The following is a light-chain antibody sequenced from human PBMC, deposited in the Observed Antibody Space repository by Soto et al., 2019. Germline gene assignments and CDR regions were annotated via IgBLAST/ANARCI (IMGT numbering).Light chain of an antibody. CDR1: SSKIGSNT. CDR2: SDN. CDR3: AAWDDSLNALYV. V-gene: IGLV1-44*01. J-gene: IGLJ1*01. Sequence: QSVLTQPPSASGTPGQRVTISCSGSSSKIGSNTVNWYQQLPGTAPKLLIYSDNQWPSGVPDRFSGSKSGTSASLAISGLQSEDEADYYCAAWDDSLNALYVFGTGTKLTVL.